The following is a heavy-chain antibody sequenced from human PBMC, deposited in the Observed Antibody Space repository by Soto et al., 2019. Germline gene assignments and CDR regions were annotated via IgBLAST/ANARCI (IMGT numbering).Heavy chain of an antibody. V-gene: IGHV4-59*08. CDR2: IYYSGST. CDR1: GGSISSYY. CDR3: ARTVIYGPNDY. Sequence: SETLSLTCTVSGGSISSYYWSWIRQPPGKGLEWIGYIYYSGSTNYNPSLKSRVTISVDTSKNQFSLKLSSVTAADTAVYYCARTVIYGPNDYWGQGTLVTVSS. J-gene: IGHJ4*02. D-gene: IGHD3-3*02.